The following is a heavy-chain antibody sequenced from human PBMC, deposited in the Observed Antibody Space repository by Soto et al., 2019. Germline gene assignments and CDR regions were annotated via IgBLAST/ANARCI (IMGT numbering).Heavy chain of an antibody. CDR1: GFTFDDYT. D-gene: IGHD3-10*01. V-gene: IGHV3-43*01. CDR2: ISWDGGST. Sequence: GGSLRLSCAASGFTFDDYTMHWVRQAPGKGLEWVSLISWDGGSTYYADSVKGRFTISRDNSKNSLYLQMNSLRTEDTALYYCAKELYGSGSYYNYFDYWGQGTLVTVSS. CDR3: AKELYGSGSYYNYFDY. J-gene: IGHJ4*02.